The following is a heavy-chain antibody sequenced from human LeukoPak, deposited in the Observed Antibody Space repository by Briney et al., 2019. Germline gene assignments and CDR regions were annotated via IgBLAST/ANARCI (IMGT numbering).Heavy chain of an antibody. V-gene: IGHV3-30*02. CDR1: GFTFSSYG. Sequence: GGSLRLSCAASGFTFSSYGMHWVRQAPGKGLEWVAFIRYDGSNKYYADSVKGRFTISRDNSKNTLYLQMNSLRAEDTAVYYCAKDPAFGGVVPALVDYWGQGTLVTVSS. CDR2: IRYDGSNK. CDR3: AKDPAFGGVVPALVDY. D-gene: IGHD2-2*01. J-gene: IGHJ4*02.